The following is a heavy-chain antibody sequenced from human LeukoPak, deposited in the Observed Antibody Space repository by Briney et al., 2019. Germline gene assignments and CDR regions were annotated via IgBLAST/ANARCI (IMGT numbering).Heavy chain of an antibody. CDR2: INPNSGGT. CDR3: ARGDWIAVAGDY. Sequence: ASVKVSCKASGYTFTGYYMHWVRQAPGQGLEWMGWINPNSGGTNYAQKFQGKVTMTRDTSISTAYMELSRLRSDDTAVYYCARGDWIAVAGDYWGQGTLVTVSS. V-gene: IGHV1-2*02. CDR1: GYTFTGYY. J-gene: IGHJ4*02. D-gene: IGHD6-19*01.